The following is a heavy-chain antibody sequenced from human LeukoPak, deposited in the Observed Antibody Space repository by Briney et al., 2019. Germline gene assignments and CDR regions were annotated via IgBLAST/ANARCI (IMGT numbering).Heavy chain of an antibody. J-gene: IGHJ5*02. CDR1: GFTFSSYW. V-gene: IGHV3-74*01. CDR2: INSDGSST. CDR3: ARDGGYGDYGDWFDP. D-gene: IGHD4-17*01. Sequence: SGGSLRLSCAASGFTFSSYWMHWVRQAPGKGLVWVSRINSDGSSTSYADSVKGRFTISRDNAKNTLYLQMNSLRAEDTAVYYCARDGGYGDYGDWFDPWGQGTLVTVSS.